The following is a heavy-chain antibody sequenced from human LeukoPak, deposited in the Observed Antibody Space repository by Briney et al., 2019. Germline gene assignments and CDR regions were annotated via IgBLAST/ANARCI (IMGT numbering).Heavy chain of an antibody. CDR2: IYYSGST. V-gene: IGHV4-59*01. Sequence: SETLSLTCTVSGGSISSYYWSWIRQPPGKGLGWIGYIYYSGSTNYNPSLKSRVTISVDTSKNQFSLKLSSVTAADTAVYYCARVGSSGWYNCFDYWGQGTLVTVSS. J-gene: IGHJ4*02. CDR1: GGSISSYY. D-gene: IGHD6-19*01. CDR3: ARVGSSGWYNCFDY.